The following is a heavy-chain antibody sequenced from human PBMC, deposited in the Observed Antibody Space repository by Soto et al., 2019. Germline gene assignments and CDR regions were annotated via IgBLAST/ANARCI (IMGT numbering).Heavy chain of an antibody. D-gene: IGHD2-15*01. V-gene: IGHV4-59*12. J-gene: IGHJ5*02. CDR2: IHHSGRT. CDR1: GGSISSYY. Sequence: PSETLSLTCTVSGGSISSYYWSWIRQPPGKGLEYIGYIHHSGRTSYNPFLKSRVTISRDNAKNSLYLQMNSLRAEDTAVYYCAREALLNWFDPWGQGTLVTVSS. CDR3: AREALLNWFDP.